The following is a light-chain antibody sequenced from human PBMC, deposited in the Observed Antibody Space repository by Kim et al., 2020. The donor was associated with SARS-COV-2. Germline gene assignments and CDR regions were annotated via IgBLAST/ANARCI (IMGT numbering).Light chain of an antibody. Sequence: SASVGDRVASTCRASQYIRNDLGWYQQKPGKAPKLLIYAASTLHIGVPSRFSGSGSGTDFTLTISSLQPEDFATYYCLQDYNYPRTFGQGTKLEI. J-gene: IGKJ2*01. CDR2: AAS. CDR1: QYIRND. V-gene: IGKV1-6*01. CDR3: LQDYNYPRT.